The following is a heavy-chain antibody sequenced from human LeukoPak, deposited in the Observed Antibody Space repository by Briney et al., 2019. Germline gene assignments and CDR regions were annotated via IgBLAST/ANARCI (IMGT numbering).Heavy chain of an antibody. Sequence: GGSLRLSCAASGFTFSSYSMNWVRQAPGKGLEWVSYISSSSSTIYYADSVKGRFTISRDNAKNSLYLQMNSLRAEDTAVYYCASPYYDFWSGYYSHWYFDLWGRGTLVTVSS. V-gene: IGHV3-48*01. CDR2: ISSSSSTI. D-gene: IGHD3-3*01. J-gene: IGHJ2*01. CDR3: ASPYYDFWSGYYSHWYFDL. CDR1: GFTFSSYS.